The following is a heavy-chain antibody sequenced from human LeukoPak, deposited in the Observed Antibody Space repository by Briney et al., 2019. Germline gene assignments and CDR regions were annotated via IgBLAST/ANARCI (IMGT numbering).Heavy chain of an antibody. J-gene: IGHJ4*02. CDR3: SRGFRSDSFPFDD. D-gene: IGHD3-9*01. CDR1: GGSITSYY. V-gene: IGHV4-59*01. CDR2: IYSSGST. Sequence: SETLTLTCTAPGGSITSYYWGFSLQPPGKGLEWIGYIYSSGSTDYNPSLKSRVTISVATSKNQFSLKVSSVTAADTAVYYCSRGFRSDSFPFDDWGQGILVTVSS.